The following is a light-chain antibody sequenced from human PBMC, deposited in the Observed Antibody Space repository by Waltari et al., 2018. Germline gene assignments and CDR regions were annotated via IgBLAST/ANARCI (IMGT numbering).Light chain of an antibody. CDR3: SSYTNSGNVV. J-gene: IGLJ2*01. CDR1: SSDIGRYNY. V-gene: IGLV2-14*01. CDR2: EVS. Sequence: QSALTQPASVSGSPGQAITISCTGTSSDIGRYNYVSWYQQNPGKAPKLGISEVSKRPSGVSNRFSGSKSGNTASLTISGLQAEDGAHYYCSSYTNSGNVVFGGGTKLTVL.